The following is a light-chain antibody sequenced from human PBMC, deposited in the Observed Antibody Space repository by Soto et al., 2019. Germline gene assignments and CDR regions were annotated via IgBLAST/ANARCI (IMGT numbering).Light chain of an antibody. Sequence: QSVLTQPASVSGSPGQSIAISCTGTSSDVGAYDYVSWYQQHPGKAPKIMIYEVTNRPSGVSSRFSGSKSGNTASLAISGLQAEDEADYYCSSYTTTSTYVFGPGTKVTVL. CDR3: SSYTTTSTYV. J-gene: IGLJ1*01. CDR2: EVT. CDR1: SSDVGAYDY. V-gene: IGLV2-14*01.